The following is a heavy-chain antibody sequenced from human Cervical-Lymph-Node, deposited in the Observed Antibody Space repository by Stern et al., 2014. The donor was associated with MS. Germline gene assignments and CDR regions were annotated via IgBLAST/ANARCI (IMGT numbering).Heavy chain of an antibody. CDR3: ARALLWFGDSFFT. V-gene: IGHV1-46*01. CDR1: GYTFMNHY. D-gene: IGHD3-10*01. CDR2: MNPSGGST. Sequence: VQLVESGAEVKKPGASVKVSCTAFGYTFMNHYVHWVRQAPGQGLEWMGIMNPSGGSTTYAQKFQGRVSMTRYTSTSTAYMELSSLRSEDTAVYYCARALLWFGDSFFTWGQGTLVTVSS. J-gene: IGHJ5*02.